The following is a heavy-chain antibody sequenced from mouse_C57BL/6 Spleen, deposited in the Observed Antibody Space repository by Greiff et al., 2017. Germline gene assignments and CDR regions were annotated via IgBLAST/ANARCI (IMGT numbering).Heavy chain of an antibody. CDR3: ARRGLLRGYYAMDY. J-gene: IGHJ4*01. CDR1: GFTFSDYG. D-gene: IGHD1-1*01. V-gene: IGHV5-15*04. Sequence: EVMLVESGGGLVQPGGSLKLSCAASGFTFSDYGMAWVRQAPRKGPEWVAFISNLAYSIYYADTVTGRFTISRENAKNTLYLEMSSLRSEDTAMYYCARRGLLRGYYAMDYWGQGTSVTVSS. CDR2: ISNLAYSI.